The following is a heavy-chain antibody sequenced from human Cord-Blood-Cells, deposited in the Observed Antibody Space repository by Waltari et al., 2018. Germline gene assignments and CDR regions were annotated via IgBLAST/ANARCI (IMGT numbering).Heavy chain of an antibody. J-gene: IGHJ4*02. D-gene: IGHD2-2*02. CDR2: IYGVGST. CDR1: GFTVSSNY. Sequence: EVQLVESGGGLIQPGGSLRLSCAASGFTVSSNYMSWVRQAPGKGLEWVSVIYGVGSTYDADSVKGRFTISRDNSKNTLYLQMNSLRAEDTAVYYCARAPCSSTSCYTGFDYWGQGTLVTVSS. V-gene: IGHV3-53*01. CDR3: ARAPCSSTSCYTGFDY.